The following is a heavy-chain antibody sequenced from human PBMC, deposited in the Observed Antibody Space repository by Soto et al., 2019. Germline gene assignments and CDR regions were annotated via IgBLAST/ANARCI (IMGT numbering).Heavy chain of an antibody. V-gene: IGHV3-74*01. Sequence: GGSLRLSCAASGFTFSTYWMHWVRQAPGKGLVWVSCINGDGSSTSYADSVKGRFTISRDNAKNTLYLQMNSLRAEDTAVYYCARDWYMDVWGKGTTVTVSS. CDR1: GFTFSTYW. CDR2: INGDGSST. CDR3: ARDWYMDV. J-gene: IGHJ6*03.